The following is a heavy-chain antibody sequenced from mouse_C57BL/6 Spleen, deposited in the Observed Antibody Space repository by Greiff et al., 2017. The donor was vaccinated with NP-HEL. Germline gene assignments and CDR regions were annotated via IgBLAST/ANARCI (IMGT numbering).Heavy chain of an antibody. V-gene: IGHV1-18*01. J-gene: IGHJ3*01. CDR1: GYTFTDYN. CDR2: INPNNGGT. CDR3: ARGYDYDEAWFAY. Sequence: VQLKESGPELVKPGASVKIPCKASGYTFTDYNMDWVKQSHGKSLEWIGDINPNNGGTIYNQKFKGKATLTVDKSSSTAYMELRSLTSEDTAVYYCARGYDYDEAWFAYWGQGTLVTVSA. D-gene: IGHD2-4*01.